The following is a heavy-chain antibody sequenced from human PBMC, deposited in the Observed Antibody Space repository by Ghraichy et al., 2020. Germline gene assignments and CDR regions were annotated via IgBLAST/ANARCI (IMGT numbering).Heavy chain of an antibody. CDR1: GFTFSSYA. D-gene: IGHD3-22*01. CDR2: ISGSGGFT. CDR3: GNSGYRTRFDY. Sequence: GGSLRLSCAASGFTFSSYAMSWVRQAPGKGLEWVSAISGSGGFTDYADSVKGRFTISRDNSKNTLYLQMNSLRAEDTAVYYCGNSGYRTRFDYWGQGTLVTVSS. V-gene: IGHV3-23*01. J-gene: IGHJ4*02.